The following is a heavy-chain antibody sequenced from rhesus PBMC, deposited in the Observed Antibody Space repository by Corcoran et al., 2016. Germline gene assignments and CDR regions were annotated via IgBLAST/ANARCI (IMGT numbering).Heavy chain of an antibody. D-gene: IGHD2-2*01. CDR3: ARGYCTSTTCWNFDY. V-gene: IGHV4-127*01. CDR2: IFGISGST. CDR1: GYSISSGYG. J-gene: IGHJ4*01. Sequence: QVQLQESGPGLVKPSETLSLTCAVSGYSISSGYGWSWIRQPPGKGLEWIGYIFGISGSTTYNPSLNSRVTISKDTSKNQFSLKLSSVTAADTAVYYCARGYCTSTTCWNFDYWCQGVLVTVSS.